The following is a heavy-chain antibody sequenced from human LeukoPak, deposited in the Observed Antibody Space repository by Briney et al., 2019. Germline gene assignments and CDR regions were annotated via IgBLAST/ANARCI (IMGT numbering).Heavy chain of an antibody. Sequence: VASVKVSCKAYGYTFTDYYMHWVRQAPGQGLEWMGWINPNSGGTNYAQEFQGRVTMTRDTSISTAYMELSRLRSDDTAVYYCAREGPIVGATHLVDYWGQGTLVTVSS. J-gene: IGHJ4*02. CDR3: AREGPIVGATHLVDY. CDR2: INPNSGGT. D-gene: IGHD1-26*01. V-gene: IGHV1-2*02. CDR1: GYTFTDYY.